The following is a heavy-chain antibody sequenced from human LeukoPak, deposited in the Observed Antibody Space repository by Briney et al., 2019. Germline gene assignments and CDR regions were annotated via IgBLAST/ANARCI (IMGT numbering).Heavy chain of an antibody. D-gene: IGHD3/OR15-3a*01. Sequence: GASVKVSCKASGYTFTGYDMHWVPQAPGQGLEWMGRINPNSGGTNYAQKFQGRVTMTRDTSSSTAYMELSRLTSDDTAVYYCAREELDDAFDIWGHGTMVTVTS. V-gene: IGHV1-2*06. CDR1: GYTFTGYD. J-gene: IGHJ3*02. CDR3: AREELDDAFDI. CDR2: INPNSGGT.